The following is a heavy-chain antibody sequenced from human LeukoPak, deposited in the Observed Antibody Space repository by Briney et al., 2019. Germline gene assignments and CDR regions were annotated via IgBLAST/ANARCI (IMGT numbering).Heavy chain of an antibody. CDR3: ARDQRGYDENGLDY. CDR1: GGSISSGSYY. CDR2: IYPSGST. J-gene: IGHJ4*02. Sequence: PSQTLSLTCTVSGGSISSGSYYWNWIRQPAGKGLEWLGRIYPSGSTNYNPSLKGRLTMSVDTSKKQFSLRLRSVTAADTAVYYCARDQRGYDENGLDYWGQGTLVTVSS. D-gene: IGHD5-12*01. V-gene: IGHV4-61*02.